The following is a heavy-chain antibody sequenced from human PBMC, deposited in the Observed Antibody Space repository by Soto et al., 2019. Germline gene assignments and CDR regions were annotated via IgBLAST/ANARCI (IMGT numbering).Heavy chain of an antibody. CDR2: IYHSGST. CDR3: AREAAGILNWFDP. CDR1: GGSISSGGYY. D-gene: IGHD6-25*01. J-gene: IGHJ5*02. Sequence: QVQLQESGPGLVKPSQTLSLTCTVSGGSISSGGYYWSWIRQHPGKGLEWIGYIYHSGSTYYNPSLKSRVTXSXDXXKNQFSLKLSSVTAADTAVYYCAREAAGILNWFDPWGQGTLVTVSS. V-gene: IGHV4-31*03.